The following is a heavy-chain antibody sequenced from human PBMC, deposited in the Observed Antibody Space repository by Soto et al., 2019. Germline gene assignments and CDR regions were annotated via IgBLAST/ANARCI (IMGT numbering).Heavy chain of an antibody. D-gene: IGHD6-6*01. Sequence: SETLSLTCTVPGGSISSSSYYWGWIRQPPGKGLEWIGSIYYSGSTYYNPSLKSRVTISVDTSKNQFSLKLSSVTAADTAVYYCARQTIAARLFDYWGQGTLVTVSS. V-gene: IGHV4-39*01. CDR3: ARQTIAARLFDY. CDR2: IYYSGST. J-gene: IGHJ4*02. CDR1: GGSISSSSYY.